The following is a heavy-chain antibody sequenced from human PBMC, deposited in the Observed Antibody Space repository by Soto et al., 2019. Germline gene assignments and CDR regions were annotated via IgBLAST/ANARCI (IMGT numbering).Heavy chain of an antibody. J-gene: IGHJ4*02. CDR3: ARVYSSGWYGIHY. V-gene: IGHV4-61*01. Sequence: QVQLQESGPGLVKPSETLSLTCTVSGGSVSSGSYYWSWIRQPPGKGLEWIGYIYYSGSTNYNPSLKSRVTISVDTSKNQFSLKLSSVTAADTAVYYCARVYSSGWYGIHYWGQGTLVTVSS. CDR1: GGSVSSGSYY. CDR2: IYYSGST. D-gene: IGHD6-19*01.